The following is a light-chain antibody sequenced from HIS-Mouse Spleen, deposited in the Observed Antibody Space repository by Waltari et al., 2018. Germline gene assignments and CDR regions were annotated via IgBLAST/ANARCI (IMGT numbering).Light chain of an antibody. CDR2: EGS. V-gene: IGLV2-23*03. CDR1: SSYVGSYNL. J-gene: IGLJ2*01. Sequence: QSALTQPASVSGSPGQSITISCTGTSSYVGSYNLFPWYQQHPGKAPKLMIYEGSKRPSGVSNRFSGSKSGNTASLTISGLQAEDEADYYCCSYAGSSTFVVVFGGGTKLTVL. CDR3: CSYAGSSTFVVV.